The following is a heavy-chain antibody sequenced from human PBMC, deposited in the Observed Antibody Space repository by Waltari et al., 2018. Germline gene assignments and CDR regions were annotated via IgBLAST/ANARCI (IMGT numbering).Heavy chain of an antibody. CDR1: GGSISSGGYY. D-gene: IGHD3-10*01. CDR2: IYYSGST. V-gene: IGHV4-31*03. CDR3: ARARFGELSPFDY. Sequence: QVQLQESGPGLVKPSQILSLTCTVSGGSISSGGYYWSWIRQHPGKGLELIGDIYYSGSTAYHPALKSRVTISVDTSKNQFSLKLSSVTAADTAVYYCARARFGELSPFDYWGQGTLVTVSS. J-gene: IGHJ4*02.